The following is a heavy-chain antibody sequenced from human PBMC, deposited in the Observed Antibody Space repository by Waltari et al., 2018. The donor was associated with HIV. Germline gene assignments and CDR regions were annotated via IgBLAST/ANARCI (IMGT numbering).Heavy chain of an antibody. V-gene: IGHV1-8*01. CDR3: ARKGGIGSGWYAFDH. J-gene: IGHJ4*02. Sequence: QVPLVQSGDEVTQPGASVTVSCKAAGYTFTRSDIHWVRQASGHGPERMGWMNPNSGNTGYAQKFQVRVTMTMNTSISTDYMELSSLKSEDTAVYYCARKGGIGSGWYAFDHWGQGTLVAVSS. CDR1: GYTFTRSD. CDR2: MNPNSGNT. D-gene: IGHD6-19*01.